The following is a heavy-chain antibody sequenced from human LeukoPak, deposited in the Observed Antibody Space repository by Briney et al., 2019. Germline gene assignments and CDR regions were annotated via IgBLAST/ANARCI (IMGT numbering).Heavy chain of an antibody. V-gene: IGHV3-30*07. CDR2: VSEDGNKI. Sequence: GRSLRLSCAASGFSFSSYPMHWVRQAPGKGLEWVAVVSEDGNKIFDADFVKGRFTISRDNSKNSLYLRMDSLRAEDTALYYCARDRLGPSFSVSHFDLWGQGTLVTVSS. J-gene: IGHJ4*02. CDR1: GFSFSSYP. CDR3: ARDRLGPSFSVSHFDL. D-gene: IGHD3-3*02.